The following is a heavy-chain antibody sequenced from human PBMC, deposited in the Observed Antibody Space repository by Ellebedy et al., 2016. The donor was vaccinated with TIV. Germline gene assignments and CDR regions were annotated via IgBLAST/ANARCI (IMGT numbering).Heavy chain of an antibody. D-gene: IGHD7-27*01. CDR3: AKDLPNWANDY. CDR2: IPGRRGSAT. CDR1: GLIFNNFD. V-gene: IGHV3-48*03. Sequence: GGSLRLSXAVSGLIFNNFDMNWVRQAPGKGLEWISYIPGRRGSATFYADSVKGRFTISRDNTKNLVYLQMNSLRVDDTAVYYCAKDLPNWANDYWGQGALVTVSS. J-gene: IGHJ4*02.